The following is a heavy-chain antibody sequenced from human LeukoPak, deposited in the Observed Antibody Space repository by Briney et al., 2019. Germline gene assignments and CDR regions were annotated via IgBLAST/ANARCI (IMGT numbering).Heavy chain of an antibody. Sequence: GGSLRLSCAASGFTFSSYAMHWVRQAPGKGLEWAAVISYDGSNKYYADSVKGRFTISRDNSKNTLYLQMNSLRAEDTAVYYCAKDGVTPGPFDYWGQGTLVTVSS. CDR3: AKDGVTPGPFDY. D-gene: IGHD2-21*02. CDR2: ISYDGSNK. J-gene: IGHJ4*02. CDR1: GFTFSSYA. V-gene: IGHV3-30*04.